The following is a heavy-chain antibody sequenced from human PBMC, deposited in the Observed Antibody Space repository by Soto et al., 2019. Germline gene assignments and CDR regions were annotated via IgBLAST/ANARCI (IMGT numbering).Heavy chain of an antibody. Sequence: QVQLVQSGAEVKKPGASVKVSCKASGYTFTRSGISWVRQAPGQGLEWMGWISTYNGDTNYAQKFQGRVTMTTDTSTSTAYIELRSLRSDDTAVYYCAREGVAPYYYYGMDVWGQGTTVTVSS. CDR2: ISTYNGDT. V-gene: IGHV1-18*01. J-gene: IGHJ6*02. CDR3: AREGVAPYYYYGMDV. CDR1: GYTFTRSG. D-gene: IGHD5-12*01.